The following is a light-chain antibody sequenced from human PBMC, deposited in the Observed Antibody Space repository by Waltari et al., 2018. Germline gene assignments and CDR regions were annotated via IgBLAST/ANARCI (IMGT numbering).Light chain of an antibody. J-gene: IGLJ1*01. Sequence: QSALTQPASVSETPGQSIPISCPGTNSDVGNDNLISWYQHHPGEAPKLMVCEVIKRPSGVCNRYSGSKSGNSASLTIPGLQAGDEADYYCCSYAGSGTHVLGTVTKVTVL. CDR3: CSYAGSGTHV. V-gene: IGLV2-23*02. CDR1: NSDVGNDNL. CDR2: EVI.